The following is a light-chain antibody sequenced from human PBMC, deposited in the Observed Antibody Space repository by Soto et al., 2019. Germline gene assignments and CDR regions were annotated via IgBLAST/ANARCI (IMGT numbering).Light chain of an antibody. Sequence: QSALTQPDSVSGSPGQSITISCTGTSSDVGKYKYVSWYQQHSGKAPKLMIYDVSDRPSGVSNRFSGSKSGNTASLTISGLQAEDEANYYCSSYTSSSSVVFGGGTKLTVL. CDR3: SSYTSSSSVV. CDR1: SSDVGKYKY. V-gene: IGLV2-14*01. CDR2: DVS. J-gene: IGLJ2*01.